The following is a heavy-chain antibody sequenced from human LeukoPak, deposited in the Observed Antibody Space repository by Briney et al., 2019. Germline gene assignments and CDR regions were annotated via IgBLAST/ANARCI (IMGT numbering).Heavy chain of an antibody. CDR2: INGNDGRT. CDR3: AKDPRLVRGVIFDY. D-gene: IGHD3-10*01. CDR1: GFTFSSYA. J-gene: IGHJ4*02. V-gene: IGHV3-23*01. Sequence: PGGSLRLSCRASGFTFSSYAMSWVRQAPGGGLEWVSAINGNDGRTYYADSVKGRFTVSRDNFKNTLYLQMDSLSAEDTAVYFCAKDPRLVRGVIFDYWGQGARVTVSS.